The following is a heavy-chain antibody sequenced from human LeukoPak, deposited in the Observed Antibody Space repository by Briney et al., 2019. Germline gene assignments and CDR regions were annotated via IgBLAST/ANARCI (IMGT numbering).Heavy chain of an antibody. J-gene: IGHJ6*02. D-gene: IGHD3-9*01. V-gene: IGHV1-46*01. CDR2: INPSGGST. Sequence: GASVKVSCKASGYTFTSYYMHWVRQAPGQGLERMGIINPSGGSTSYAQKFQGRVTMTRDTSTSTVYMELGSLRSEDTAVYYCARESGNYDILTGYYTYYYGMDVWGQGTTVTVSS. CDR1: GYTFTSYY. CDR3: ARESGNYDILTGYYTYYYGMDV.